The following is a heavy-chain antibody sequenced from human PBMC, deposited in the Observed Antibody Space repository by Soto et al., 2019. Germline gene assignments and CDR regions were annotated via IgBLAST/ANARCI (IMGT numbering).Heavy chain of an antibody. CDR1: GFTFSSYS. J-gene: IGHJ4*02. CDR2: ISSSSSYI. V-gene: IGHV3-21*01. CDR3: ARARIAVAQFDY. D-gene: IGHD6-19*01. Sequence: PGGSLRLSCAASGFTFSSYSMNWVRQAPGKGLEWVSSISSSSSYIYYADSVKGRFTISRDNAKNSLYLQMNSLRAEDTAVYYCARARIAVAQFDYWGQGTLVTVSS.